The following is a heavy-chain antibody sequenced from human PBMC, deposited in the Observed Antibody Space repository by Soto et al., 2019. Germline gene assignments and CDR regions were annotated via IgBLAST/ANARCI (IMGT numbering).Heavy chain of an antibody. Sequence: GASVKVSCKASGYTFTSYGISWVRQAPGQGLEWMGWISADNGNTKYSQKFQGRVTITRDTSASTAYMELSSLRSEDTAVYYCARGGEPIAYWGQGTLVTVSS. CDR1: GYTFTSYG. J-gene: IGHJ4*02. V-gene: IGHV1-18*01. CDR3: ARGGEPIAY. D-gene: IGHD2-21*01. CDR2: ISADNGNT.